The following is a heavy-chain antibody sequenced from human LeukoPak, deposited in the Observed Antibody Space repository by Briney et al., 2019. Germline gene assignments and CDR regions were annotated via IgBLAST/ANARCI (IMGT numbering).Heavy chain of an antibody. CDR2: IYYSGST. J-gene: IGHJ4*02. CDR1: GGSISSYY. V-gene: IGHV4-59*01. CDR3: AREGRQDYVYFDY. D-gene: IGHD4-17*01. Sequence: PSETLSLTCTVSGGSISSYYWNWIRQPPGKGLEWIGYIYYSGSTNYNPSLKSRVTISVDTSKNQFSLRLTSVTAADTAVFYCAREGRQDYVYFDYWGQGSLVTVSS.